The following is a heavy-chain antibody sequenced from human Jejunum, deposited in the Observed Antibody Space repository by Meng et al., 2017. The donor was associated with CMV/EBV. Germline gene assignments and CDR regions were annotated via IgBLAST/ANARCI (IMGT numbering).Heavy chain of an antibody. CDR1: GSTFNSYG. V-gene: IGHV1-18*01. CDR3: ARDDGVGTYTARSGIDY. CDR2: ISVYNGNT. J-gene: IGHJ4*02. D-gene: IGHD3-16*01. Sequence: QVSLGRLGDEVKKHGASVTVSCKASGSTFNSYGISWVRRAPGIVLEWMGWISVYNGNTNYAQNFQGRVTMTTDTSTSTAYMELRSLISDDTAVYYCARDDGVGTYTARSGIDYWGQGTLVTVSS.